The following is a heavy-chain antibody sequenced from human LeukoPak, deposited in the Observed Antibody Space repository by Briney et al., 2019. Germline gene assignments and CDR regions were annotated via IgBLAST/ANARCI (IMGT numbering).Heavy chain of an antibody. V-gene: IGHV5-51*01. CDR3: ARLGLGSSWYFDY. CDR1: GYSFPSYW. Sequence: GESLKISCKGSGYSFPSYWIGWVRQMPGKGLEWMGIIYPGDSDTRYSPSFQGQVTISVDKSISTAYLQWSSLKASGTAMYYCARLGLGSSWYFDYWGQGTLVTVSS. D-gene: IGHD6-13*01. CDR2: IYPGDSDT. J-gene: IGHJ4*02.